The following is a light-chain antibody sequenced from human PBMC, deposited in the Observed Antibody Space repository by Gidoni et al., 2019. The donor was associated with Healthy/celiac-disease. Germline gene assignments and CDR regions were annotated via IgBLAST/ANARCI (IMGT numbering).Light chain of an antibody. CDR1: QSISSY. V-gene: IGKV1-39*01. CDR3: QQSYSTQFT. CDR2: AAS. Sequence: DIQITQSPSSLSASVGARLTITCRASQSISSYLNWYQQKPGKAPKLLIYAASSLQSGVPSRFSGSGSGTDFTLTISSLQPEDFATYYCQQSYSTQFTFGHGTKVDIK. J-gene: IGKJ3*01.